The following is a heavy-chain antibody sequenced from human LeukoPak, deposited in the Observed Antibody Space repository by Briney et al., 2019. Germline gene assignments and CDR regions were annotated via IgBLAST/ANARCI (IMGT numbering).Heavy chain of an antibody. CDR1: GFTFSDYF. Sequence: GGSLRLSCAASGFTFSDYFMAWIRQAPGKGLEWVSYISTSGTTIYYVDSVKGRFTISRDNAENPLFLQMNSLRAEDTAMYYCASQYCSTTSCYVDYWGQGTLVTVSS. CDR3: ASQYCSTTSCYVDY. J-gene: IGHJ4*02. D-gene: IGHD2-2*01. V-gene: IGHV3-11*01. CDR2: ISTSGTTI.